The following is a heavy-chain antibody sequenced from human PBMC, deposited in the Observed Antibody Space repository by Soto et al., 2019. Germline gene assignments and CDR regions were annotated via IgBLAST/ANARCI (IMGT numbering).Heavy chain of an antibody. Sequence: PGGSLRLSCAASGFTFSSYAMSWVRQAPGKGLEWVSAISGSGGSTYYADSVKGRFTISRDNSKNTLYLQMNSLRAEDTAVYYCAKARRGAYSGYDWNYFEYWGQGTRVTVSS. D-gene: IGHD5-12*01. CDR1: GFTFSSYA. CDR2: ISGSGGST. J-gene: IGHJ4*02. CDR3: AKARRGAYSGYDWNYFEY. V-gene: IGHV3-23*01.